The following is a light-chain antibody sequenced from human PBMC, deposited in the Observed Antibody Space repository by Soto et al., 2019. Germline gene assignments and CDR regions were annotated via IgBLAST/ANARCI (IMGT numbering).Light chain of an antibody. CDR3: QAWDSRTVV. V-gene: IGLV3-1*01. CDR1: KLGDKY. CDR2: QDS. Sequence: SYELTQPPSVSVSPGQTASITYSGDKLGDKYACWYQQKPGQSPVLVIYQDSKRPSGIPERFSGSNSGNTATLTISGTQAMDEADYYCQAWDSRTVVFGGGTKLTVL. J-gene: IGLJ2*01.